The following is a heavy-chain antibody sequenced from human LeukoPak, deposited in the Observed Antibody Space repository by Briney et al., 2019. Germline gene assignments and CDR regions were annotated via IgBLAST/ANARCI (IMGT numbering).Heavy chain of an antibody. J-gene: IGHJ6*02. CDR1: GGSISSYY. D-gene: IGHD3-16*01. Sequence: NPSETLSLTCTVSGGSISSYYWTWIRQPPGKGLEWIGQIYYTGSADYNPSLKSRITISVDTSKNQISLMVRSVTAADTAVYHCARFGVNYDMDVWGQGTTVTVS. CDR3: ARFGVNYDMDV. V-gene: IGHV4-59*01. CDR2: IYYTGSA.